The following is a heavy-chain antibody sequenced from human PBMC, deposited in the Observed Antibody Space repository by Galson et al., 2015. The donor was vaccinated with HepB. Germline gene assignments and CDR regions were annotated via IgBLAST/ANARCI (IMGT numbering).Heavy chain of an antibody. V-gene: IGHV4-59*01. J-gene: IGHJ2*01. CDR1: GDPIYTYY. D-gene: IGHD3-22*01. CDR3: ASVPHHYDSSGYGSWFFDI. Sequence: SETLSLTCTVSGDPIYTYYWSWIRQPPGKGLEWIGYVFHTGSTNYNPSLKSRLRMSVDTSKNQFSLKLSSVTAADTAVYYCASVPHHYDSSGYGSWFFDIWGRGTLVTVSS. CDR2: VFHTGST.